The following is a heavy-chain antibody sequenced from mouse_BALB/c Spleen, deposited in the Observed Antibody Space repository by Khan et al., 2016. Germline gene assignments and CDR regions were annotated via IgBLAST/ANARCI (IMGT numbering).Heavy chain of an antibody. CDR1: GYTFTEYT. CDR3: AKGDYYTMDY. CDR2: INPNNGGS. J-gene: IGHJ4*01. Sequence: VRLQQSGPELVKPGASVKISCKTSGYTFTEYTIHWVKQSHGESLEWIGGINPNNGGSTYKQKFKGKATLTVDKSSSTAYMELRSLTSEDSAVYFCAKGDYYTMDYWGQGTSVTVSS. V-gene: IGHV1-18*01.